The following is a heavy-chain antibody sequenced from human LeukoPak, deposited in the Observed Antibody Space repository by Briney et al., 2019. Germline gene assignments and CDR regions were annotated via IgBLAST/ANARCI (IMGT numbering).Heavy chain of an antibody. J-gene: IGHJ4*02. CDR1: GFSFSSYW. Sequence: QPGGSLRLSCAASGFSFSSYWMSWVRQAPGKGLEWVASIKEDGSEKNYVDSVKGRFTISRDNAKNSLYLQMNTLRAEDTAVYYCGRSGIVTTAVPFWGQGTLVTVSS. V-gene: IGHV3-7*01. CDR3: GRSGIVTTAVPF. CDR2: IKEDGSEK. D-gene: IGHD1-26*01.